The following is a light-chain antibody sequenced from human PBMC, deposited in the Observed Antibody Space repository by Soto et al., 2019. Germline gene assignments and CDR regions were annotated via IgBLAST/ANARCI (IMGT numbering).Light chain of an antibody. V-gene: IGLV2-14*01. Sequence: QSALTQPASVSGSPGQSITISCTGTSSDVGGYNYVSWYQQHPGKAPKLMIYDVSNRPSGVSNRFSGSKSGNTASLTISGLQAEDDAEYYCSSYTSSSTLLNVFGTGTKVTVL. J-gene: IGLJ1*01. CDR2: DVS. CDR1: SSDVGGYNY. CDR3: SSYTSSSTLLNV.